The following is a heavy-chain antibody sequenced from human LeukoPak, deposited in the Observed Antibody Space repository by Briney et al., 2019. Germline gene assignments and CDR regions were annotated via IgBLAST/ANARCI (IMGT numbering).Heavy chain of an antibody. CDR3: ARLPTFYYDSSHYHYDY. J-gene: IGHJ4*02. Sequence: PGGSLRLSCAASGFTFSSYSMNWVRQAPGKGLEWVSYISSSSSTIYYADSVKGRFTISRDNAKNSLYLQMNSLRDEDTAVYYCARLPTFYYDSSHYHYDYWGQGTLVTVSS. CDR2: ISSSSSTI. D-gene: IGHD3-22*01. CDR1: GFTFSSYS. V-gene: IGHV3-48*02.